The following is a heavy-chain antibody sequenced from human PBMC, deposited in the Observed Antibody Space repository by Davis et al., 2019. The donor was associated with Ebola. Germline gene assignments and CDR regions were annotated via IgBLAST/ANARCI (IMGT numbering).Heavy chain of an antibody. CDR3: ALGDGDYAFDY. CDR1: GFTFSSYG. D-gene: IGHD4-17*01. Sequence: GESLKISCAASGFTFSSYGMHWVRQAPGKGLEWVAVISYDGSNKYYADSVKGRFTISRDNSKNTLYLQMNSLRAEDTAVYYCALGDGDYAFDYWGQGTLVTVSS. CDR2: ISYDGSNK. J-gene: IGHJ4*02. V-gene: IGHV3-30*03.